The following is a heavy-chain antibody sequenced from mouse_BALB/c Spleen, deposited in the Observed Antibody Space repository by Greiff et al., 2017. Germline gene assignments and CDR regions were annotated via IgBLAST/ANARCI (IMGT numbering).Heavy chain of an antibody. CDR2: IWGDGST. Sequence: QVQLKESGPGLVAPSQSLSITCTVSGFSLTGYGVNWVRQPPGKGLEWLGMIWGDGSTDYNSALKSRLSISKDNSKSQVFLKMNSLQTDDTARYYCARAYGNYFYFDYWGQGTTLTVSS. J-gene: IGHJ2*01. V-gene: IGHV2-6-7*01. D-gene: IGHD2-1*01. CDR3: ARAYGNYFYFDY. CDR1: GFSLTGYG.